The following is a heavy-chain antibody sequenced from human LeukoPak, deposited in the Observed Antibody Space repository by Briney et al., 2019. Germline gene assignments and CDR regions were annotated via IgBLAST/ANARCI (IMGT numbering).Heavy chain of an antibody. CDR1: GFTVSSYD. Sequence: PGGSLRLSCAASGFTVSSYDMTWVRQAPGKGLEWVSSIGDGGGSTYADSVKGRFTISRDSSKNTLYLQTNSLRAEDTAIYYCAKAIPYWYFDLWGRGTLVTVSS. J-gene: IGHJ2*01. CDR2: IGDGGGST. V-gene: IGHV3-23*01. CDR3: AKAIPYWYFDL. D-gene: IGHD2-21*01.